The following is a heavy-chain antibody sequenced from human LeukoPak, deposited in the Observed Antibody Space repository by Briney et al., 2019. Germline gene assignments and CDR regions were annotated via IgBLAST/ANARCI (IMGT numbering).Heavy chain of an antibody. D-gene: IGHD3-22*01. Sequence: SCKASGGTFSSYAMHWVRQAPGKGLEWVAVISYDGSNKYYADSVKGRFTISRDNSKNTLYLQMNSLRAEDTAVYYCATGYYYDSSGYYLLDYWGQGTLVTVSS. J-gene: IGHJ4*02. V-gene: IGHV3-30-3*01. CDR3: ATGYYYDSSGYYLLDY. CDR2: ISYDGSNK. CDR1: GGTFSSYA.